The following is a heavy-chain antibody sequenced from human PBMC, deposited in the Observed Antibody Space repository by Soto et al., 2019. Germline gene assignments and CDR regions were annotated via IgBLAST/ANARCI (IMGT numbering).Heavy chain of an antibody. V-gene: IGHV3-48*01. D-gene: IGHD5-18*01. CDR1: GFTFSSYS. Sequence: PGGSLRLSCAASGFTFSSYSMNWVRQAPGKGLEWVSYISSSSSTIYYADSVKGRFTISRDNSKNSLYLQMNSLRAEDTAVYFCARGRGFSYGYSNYWGQGTLVTVSS. CDR2: ISSSSSTI. CDR3: ARGRGFSYGYSNY. J-gene: IGHJ4*02.